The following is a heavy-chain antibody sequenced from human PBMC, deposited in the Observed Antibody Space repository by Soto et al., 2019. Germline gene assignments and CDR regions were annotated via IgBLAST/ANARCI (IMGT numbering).Heavy chain of an antibody. CDR3: ARETVGVPNNWFDP. J-gene: IGHJ5*02. D-gene: IGHD2-21*01. Sequence: SETLSLTCTVSGGSISSSNYYWGWIRQPPGKGLEWIGSIFYSGSPYYNPSLKSRVTISVDTSKNQFSLKLSSVTAADTAVYYCARETVGVPNNWFDPWGQGTLVTVSS. V-gene: IGHV4-39*02. CDR1: GGSISSSNYY. CDR2: IFYSGSP.